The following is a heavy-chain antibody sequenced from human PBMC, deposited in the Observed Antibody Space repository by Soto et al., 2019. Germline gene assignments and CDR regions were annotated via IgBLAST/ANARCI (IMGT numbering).Heavy chain of an antibody. Sequence: GGSLRLSCAASGFTFSSYWMHWVRQAPGKGLVWVSRINSDGSSTSYADSVKGRFTISRDNAKNTLYLQMNSLRAEDTALYYCARDEGEVSNYYYYYLDVWGKGTTVTVSS. CDR3: ARDEGEVSNYYYYYLDV. J-gene: IGHJ6*03. V-gene: IGHV3-74*01. D-gene: IGHD3-10*01. CDR2: INSDGSST. CDR1: GFTFSSYW.